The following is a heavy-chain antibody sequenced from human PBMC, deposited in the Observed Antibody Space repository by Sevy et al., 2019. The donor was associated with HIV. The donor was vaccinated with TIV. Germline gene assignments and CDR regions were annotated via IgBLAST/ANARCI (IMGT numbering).Heavy chain of an antibody. J-gene: IGHJ4*02. CDR3: ARAERRYYYDSSGFFDY. V-gene: IGHV1-69*13. CDR2: IIPIFGTA. CDR1: GGTFSSYA. D-gene: IGHD3-22*01. Sequence: ASVKVSCKASGGTFSSYAISWVRQAPGQGLEWMGGIIPIFGTANYAQKFQGRVTITADESTGTAYMELSSLRSEDTAVYYCARAERRYYYDSSGFFDYWGQGTLVTVSS.